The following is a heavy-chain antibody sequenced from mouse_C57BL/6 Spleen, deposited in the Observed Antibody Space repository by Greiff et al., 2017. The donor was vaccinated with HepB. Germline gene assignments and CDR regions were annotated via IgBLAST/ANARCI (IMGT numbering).Heavy chain of an antibody. CDR2: IYPGSGST. CDR1: GYTFTSYW. V-gene: IGHV1-55*01. Sequence: VQLQQSGAELVKPGASVKMSCKASGYTFTSYWITWVKQRPGQGLEWIGDIYPGSGSTNYNEKFKSKATLTVDTSSSTAYMQLSRLASADSAVYCGAREGVGDYYYGSSYHWGQGTLVTVSA. CDR3: AREGVGDYYYGSSYH. D-gene: IGHD1-1*01. J-gene: IGHJ3*01.